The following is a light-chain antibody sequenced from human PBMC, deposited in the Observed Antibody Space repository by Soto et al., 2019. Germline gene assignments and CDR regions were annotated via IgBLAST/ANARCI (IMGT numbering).Light chain of an antibody. CDR1: SSDVGSYNL. J-gene: IGLJ2*01. CDR3: CSYAGSSTVA. CDR2: EGS. Sequence: QSALTQPASVSGSPGQSITISCTGTSSDVGSYNLVSWYQQHPGKAPKLMIYEGSKRPSGVSNRFSGSKSGNMASLTISGLQAEDEADYHCCSYAGSSTVAFGGGTKLTVL. V-gene: IGLV2-23*01.